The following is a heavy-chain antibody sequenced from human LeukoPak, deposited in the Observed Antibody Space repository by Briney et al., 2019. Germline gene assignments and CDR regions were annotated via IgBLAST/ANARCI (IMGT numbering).Heavy chain of an antibody. D-gene: IGHD7-27*01. CDR1: GGSFSGYY. J-gene: IGHJ4*02. Sequence: SETLSLTCAVYGGSFSGYYWSWIRQPPGKGLEWIGEINHSGSTNYNPSLKSRVTISVDTSKNQFSLKLSSVTAADTAVYYCARLGNWEGRRYFDYWGQGTLVTVSS. V-gene: IGHV4-34*01. CDR2: INHSGST. CDR3: ARLGNWEGRRYFDY.